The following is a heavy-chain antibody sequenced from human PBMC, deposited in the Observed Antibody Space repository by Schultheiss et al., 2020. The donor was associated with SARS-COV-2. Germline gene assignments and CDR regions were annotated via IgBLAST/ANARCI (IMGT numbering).Heavy chain of an antibody. CDR3: VKEQLVFTSPFDS. J-gene: IGHJ4*02. Sequence: GGSLRLSCTASGFIFSSYWMHWVRQAPGKGLEFVANIKQDGSEQYYVNSVKGLFAISRDNAKNSLYLQMNSLRAEDTAVYYCVKEQLVFTSPFDSWGQGTLVTVSS. CDR1: GFIFSSYW. D-gene: IGHD6-6*01. V-gene: IGHV3-7*03. CDR2: IKQDGSEQ.